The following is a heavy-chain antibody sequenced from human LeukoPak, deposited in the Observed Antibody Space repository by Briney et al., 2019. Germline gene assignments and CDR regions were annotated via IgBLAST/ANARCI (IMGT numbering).Heavy chain of an antibody. J-gene: IGHJ6*02. D-gene: IGHD3-9*01. Sequence: SVNVSCKASGGTFSIYAISWVRQAPGQGLEWMGGIIPIFGTANYAQKFQGRVTITADESTSTAYMELSSLRSEDTAVYYCASLTLILTGPNYGMDVWGQGTTVTVSS. V-gene: IGHV1-69*01. CDR2: IIPIFGTA. CDR1: GGTFSIYA. CDR3: ASLTLILTGPNYGMDV.